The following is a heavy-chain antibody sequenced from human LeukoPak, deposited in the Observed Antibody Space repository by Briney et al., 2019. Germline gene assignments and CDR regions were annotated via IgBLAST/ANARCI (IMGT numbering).Heavy chain of an antibody. Sequence: SVKVSCKASGGTFSSYAISWVRQAPGQGLEWMGGIIPIFGTANYAQKFQGRVTITADESTSTAYMELSSLRSEDTAVYYCARVNATILGYGDYGPTGDYWGQGTLVTVSS. CDR3: ARVNATILGYGDYGPTGDY. CDR1: GGTFSSYA. V-gene: IGHV1-69*01. J-gene: IGHJ4*02. D-gene: IGHD4-17*01. CDR2: IIPIFGTA.